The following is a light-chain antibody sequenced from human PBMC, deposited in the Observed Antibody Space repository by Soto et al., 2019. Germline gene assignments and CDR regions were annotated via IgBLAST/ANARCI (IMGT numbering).Light chain of an antibody. CDR1: QSISNY. CDR3: QQSYSTPWT. V-gene: IGKV1-39*01. CDR2: AAS. J-gene: IGKJ1*01. Sequence: DIQMTQSPSSLSASVGDSVTITCRASQSISNYLNWYQQKPGKAPKLLIYAASSLQSGVPSSFSGSGSGTDFTLTISSLQPEDFATYYCQQSYSTPWTFGQGTKVEIK.